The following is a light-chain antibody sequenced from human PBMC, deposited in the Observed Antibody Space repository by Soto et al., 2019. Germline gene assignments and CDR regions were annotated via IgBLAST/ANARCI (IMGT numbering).Light chain of an antibody. CDR2: GAS. V-gene: IGKV3-20*01. CDR3: RQYGSSPSYT. CDR1: HSVTSSSY. Sequence: EIVLTQSPGTLSLSPGERATLSSRASHSVTSSSYVAWYQQKPGQAPRLLIYGASSRATGIPDRFSGSGSATDFTLTISRLEPEDFAVYYCRQYGSSPSYTFGQGTKLEIK. J-gene: IGKJ2*01.